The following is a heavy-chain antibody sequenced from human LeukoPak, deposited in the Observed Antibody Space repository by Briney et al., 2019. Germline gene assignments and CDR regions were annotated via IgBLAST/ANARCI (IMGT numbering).Heavy chain of an antibody. V-gene: IGHV3-21*01. CDR3: ARATVARDTASDY. D-gene: IGHD4-23*01. Sequence: KPGGSLRLSCAASGFTFSSYSMNWVRQAPGKGLEGVSSISSSSSYIYYADTVKARFPISRANAKNSLYLQMTSLRAEDTAVYYCARATVARDTASDYWGQGTLVTVSS. J-gene: IGHJ4*02. CDR2: ISSSSSYI. CDR1: GFTFSSYS.